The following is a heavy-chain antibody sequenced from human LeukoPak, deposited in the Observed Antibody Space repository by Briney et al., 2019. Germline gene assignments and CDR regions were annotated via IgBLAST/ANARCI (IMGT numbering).Heavy chain of an antibody. V-gene: IGHV1-2*06. J-gene: IGHJ4*02. CDR2: INPNSGDT. CDR3: ARDLSSTSNWELDY. D-gene: IGHD7-27*01. Sequence: ASVKVSCKASGYTFTGYFMHWVRQAPGQGLEWMGRINPNSGDTNYAQTLQGRVTMTRGTSISTVYMELSRLRSDDTAVYYCARDLSSTSNWELDYWGQGTLVTVSS. CDR1: GYTFTGYF.